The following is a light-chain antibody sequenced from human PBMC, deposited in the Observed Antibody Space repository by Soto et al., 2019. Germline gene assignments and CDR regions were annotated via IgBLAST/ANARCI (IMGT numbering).Light chain of an antibody. CDR3: QQYGSFPAT. CDR1: KGISRW. CDR2: AAS. J-gene: IGKJ1*01. Sequence: DIQMTQSPSSLSASVGDRVTITCRASKGISRWLAWYHLKPGKAPKSLIYAASTLQSGVTSRFSGSGSGTDFTLTISSLQPEDSANYYCQQYGSFPATFGPGTKVDI. V-gene: IGKV1D-16*01.